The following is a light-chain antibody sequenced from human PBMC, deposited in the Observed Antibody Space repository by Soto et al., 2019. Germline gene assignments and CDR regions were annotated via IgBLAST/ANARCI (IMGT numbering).Light chain of an antibody. CDR2: AAS. J-gene: IGKJ5*01. V-gene: IGKV1-39*01. CDR3: QQSYSTPIT. Sequence: DIQMTQSPSSLSASVGDRVTITCRASQSISSYLNWYQQKQGKAPKLXIYAASSLQSGVPSRFSGSGSGTDFTRTISSLQPEDVETDYCQQSYSTPITFGQGTRLEIK. CDR1: QSISSY.